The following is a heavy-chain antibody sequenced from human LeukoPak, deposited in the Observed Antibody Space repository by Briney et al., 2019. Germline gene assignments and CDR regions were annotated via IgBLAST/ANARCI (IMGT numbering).Heavy chain of an antibody. CDR2: INPNSGGT. V-gene: IGHV1-2*02. J-gene: IGHJ4*02. D-gene: IGHD3-10*01. CDR3: ARGHVALWFGERYPFSCGPFDY. CDR1: GYTFTGYY. Sequence: ASVKVSCKASGYTFTGYYMHWVRQAPGQGLEWMGWINPNSGGTNYAQKFQGRVTMTRDTSISTAYMELSRLRSDDTAVYYCARGHVALWFGERYPFSCGPFDYWGQGTLVTVSS.